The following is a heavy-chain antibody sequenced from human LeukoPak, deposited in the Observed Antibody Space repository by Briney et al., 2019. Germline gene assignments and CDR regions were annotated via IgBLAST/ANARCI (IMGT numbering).Heavy chain of an antibody. CDR2: ISYDGSNK. V-gene: IGHV3-30*18. Sequence: GGSLRLSCAASGFSFRSYGMHWVRQAPGKGLEWVAVISYDGSNKYYADSVKGRFTISRDNSKNTLYLQMNSLRAEDTAVYYCAEDDLDYGGLHWGQGTLVTVSS. CDR3: AEDDLDYGGLH. D-gene: IGHD4-23*01. CDR1: GFSFRSYG. J-gene: IGHJ4*02.